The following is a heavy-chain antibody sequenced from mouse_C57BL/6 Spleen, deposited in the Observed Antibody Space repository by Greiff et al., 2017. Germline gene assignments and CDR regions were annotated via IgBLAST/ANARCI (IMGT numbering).Heavy chain of an antibody. CDR3: ARRRSTINTDYYAMDY. CDR1: GFTFSDYG. J-gene: IGHJ4*01. CDR2: ISSGSSTI. V-gene: IGHV5-17*01. D-gene: IGHD2-1*01. Sequence: EVMLVESGGGLVKPGGSLKLSCAASGFTFSDYGMHWVRQAPEKGLEWVAYISSGSSTIYYADTVKGRFTISRDNAKNTLFLQMTRLRSEDTAMYYCARRRSTINTDYYAMDYWGKGTSVTVSS.